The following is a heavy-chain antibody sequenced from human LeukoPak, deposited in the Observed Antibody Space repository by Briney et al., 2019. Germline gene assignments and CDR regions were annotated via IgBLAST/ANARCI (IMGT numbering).Heavy chain of an antibody. CDR2: ITGGGGGT. V-gene: IGHV3-23*01. CDR1: GFTFNNYG. D-gene: IGHD5-24*01. Sequence: GGSLRLSCAASGFTFNNYGMSWVRQAPGKGLEWVSAITGGGGGTYYADSVKGRFTISRDNSKNTLYLQMNSLRAEDTALYYCARQMATMQSKYFAYWGQGTLVTVSS. CDR3: ARQMATMQSKYFAY. J-gene: IGHJ4*02.